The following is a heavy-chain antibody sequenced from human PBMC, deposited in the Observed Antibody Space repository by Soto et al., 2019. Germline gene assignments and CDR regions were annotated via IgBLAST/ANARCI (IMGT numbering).Heavy chain of an antibody. V-gene: IGHV4-31*03. CDR2: IYYSGST. CDR3: AYSTGWYRLDL. Sequence: TLSLTCTVSAGSLSSAGYLWSWIRQHPGKGLEWIGYIYYSGSTYYNPSLKSRVTISVDTSKNQFSLKLSSVTAADTAVYYCAYSTGWYRLDLWGQGTLVT. J-gene: IGHJ3*01. CDR1: AGSLSSAGYL. D-gene: IGHD6-19*01.